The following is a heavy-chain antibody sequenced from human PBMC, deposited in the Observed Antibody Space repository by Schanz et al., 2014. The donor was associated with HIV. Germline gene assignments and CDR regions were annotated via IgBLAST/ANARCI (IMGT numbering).Heavy chain of an antibody. CDR3: VKAYSSGFSGAGS. V-gene: IGHV3-33*06. CDR2: KWYDGSNK. D-gene: IGHD5-18*01. CDR1: GFTFNNYG. Sequence: QVQLVESGGGVVQPGRSLRLSCTASGFTFNNYGMQWVRQAPGKGLEWLAAKWYDGSNKFYADSLRGRFTISRDNSRNALYLHMNSLRADDTAIYYCVKAYSSGFSGAGSWGQGALVTVSS. J-gene: IGHJ5*02.